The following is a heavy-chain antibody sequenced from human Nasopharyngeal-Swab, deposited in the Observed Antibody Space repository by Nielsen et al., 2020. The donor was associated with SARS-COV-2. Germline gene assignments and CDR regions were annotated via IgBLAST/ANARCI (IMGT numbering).Heavy chain of an antibody. CDR2: INWDGSST. V-gene: IGHV3-43*01. J-gene: IGHJ4*02. CDR3: AKDFGSGWAGFDY. D-gene: IGHD6-19*01. CDR1: GFNFDDYS. Sequence: GGSLRLSCAASGFNFDDYSMHWVHQVPGKGLEWVSLINWDGSSTYYADSVKGRFTISRVNSEDSLHLQMSSPKTEDTAFYYCAKDFGSGWAGFDYWGQGTLVTVSS.